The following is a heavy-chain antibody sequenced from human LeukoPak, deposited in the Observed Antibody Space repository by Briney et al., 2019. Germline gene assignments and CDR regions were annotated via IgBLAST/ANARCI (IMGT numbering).Heavy chain of an antibody. Sequence: PSETLSLTCAVYGGSFSGYYWSGIRQPPGKGLEWIGEINNSGSTNYNPSLKSRVTISVNTSKNQYSLKLSSVTAADTAVYYCARERTATYDAFDIWGQGTMVTVSS. CDR1: GGSFSGYY. CDR2: INNSGST. D-gene: IGHD2-2*01. J-gene: IGHJ3*02. CDR3: ARERTATYDAFDI. V-gene: IGHV4-34*01.